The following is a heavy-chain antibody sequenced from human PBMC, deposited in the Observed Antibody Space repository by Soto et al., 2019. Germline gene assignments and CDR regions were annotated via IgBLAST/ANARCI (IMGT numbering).Heavy chain of an antibody. D-gene: IGHD1-26*01. Sequence: GGSLRLSCAASGFTFSSYGMHWVRQAPGKGLEWVAVISYDGSNKYYADSVKGRFTISRDNSKNTLYLQMNSLRAEDTAVYYCAKSAGGPVGVADYWGQGTLVTVSS. CDR3: AKSAGGPVGVADY. J-gene: IGHJ4*02. CDR2: ISYDGSNK. V-gene: IGHV3-30*18. CDR1: GFTFSSYG.